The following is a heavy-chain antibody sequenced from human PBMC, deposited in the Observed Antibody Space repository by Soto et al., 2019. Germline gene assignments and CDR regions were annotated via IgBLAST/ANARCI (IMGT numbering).Heavy chain of an antibody. D-gene: IGHD2-21*02. Sequence: QVRLQESGPGLVKPSETLSLTCTVSGGSISRYYWSWIRQPPGKGLEWIGYLYNAGITIYNPSLTSRVTRSVDMSQNQFSLNLNYVTAADTAVYYCARDLWGYCGTDCYPLDVWGQGTTVTVSS. CDR1: GGSISRYY. CDR3: ARDLWGYCGTDCYPLDV. CDR2: LYNAGIT. J-gene: IGHJ6*02. V-gene: IGHV4-59*01.